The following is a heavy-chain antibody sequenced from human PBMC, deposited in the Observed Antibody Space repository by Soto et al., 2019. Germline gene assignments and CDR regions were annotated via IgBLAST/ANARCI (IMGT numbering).Heavy chain of an antibody. J-gene: IGHJ4*02. Sequence: QVQLQQWGAGLLKPSETLSLTCAVYGGSFSGYYWSWNRQPPGKGLEWIGKINHSASNNYNPSLKSRVTISVETSKNQFSLKLSSVTAADTAVYYCARGHCSGGSFYPGYWGQGTLGTVSS. CDR3: ARGHCSGGSFYPGY. CDR1: GGSFSGYY. D-gene: IGHD2-15*01. CDR2: INHSASN. V-gene: IGHV4-34*01.